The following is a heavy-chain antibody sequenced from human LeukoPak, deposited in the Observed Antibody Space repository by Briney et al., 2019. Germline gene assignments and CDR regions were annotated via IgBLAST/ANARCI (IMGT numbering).Heavy chain of an antibody. J-gene: IGHJ4*02. D-gene: IGHD1-26*01. V-gene: IGHV1-69*01. CDR1: GGTFSSYA. Sequence: ASVNVSCTASGGTFSSYAISWVRQAPGQGLEWMGGIIPIFGTANYAQKFQGRVTITADESTSTAYMELSSLRFEDTAVYYCARVGPSVGATRTPFDYWGQGTLVTVSS. CDR2: IIPIFGTA. CDR3: ARVGPSVGATRTPFDY.